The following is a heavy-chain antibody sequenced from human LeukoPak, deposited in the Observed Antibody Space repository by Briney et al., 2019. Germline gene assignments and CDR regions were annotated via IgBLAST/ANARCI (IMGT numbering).Heavy chain of an antibody. CDR1: SGSVSSGSYY. CDR3: ARGGSAFDI. J-gene: IGHJ3*02. Sequence: SETLSLTCTVSSGSVSSGSYYWSWIRQSPGKGLEFIGYIYYSGSTNYNPSLKSRFTISIDTSKNQFSLRLQSVGAADTAVYYCARGGSAFDIWGQGTMVTVSS. V-gene: IGHV4-61*01. CDR2: IYYSGST. D-gene: IGHD6-25*01.